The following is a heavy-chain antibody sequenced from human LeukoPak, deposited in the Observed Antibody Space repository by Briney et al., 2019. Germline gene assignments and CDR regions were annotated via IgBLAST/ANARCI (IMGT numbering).Heavy chain of an antibody. CDR1: GGSISSYY. CDR2: IYCSGST. J-gene: IGHJ3*02. D-gene: IGHD1-20*01. V-gene: IGHV4-59*01. Sequence: SETLSLTCTVSGGSISSYYWSWIRQPPGKGLEWIGYIYCSGSTNYNPSLKSRVTISVDTSKNQFSLKLSSVTAADTAVYYCARSYNWNDGPYAFDIWGQGTMVTVSS. CDR3: ARSYNWNDGPYAFDI.